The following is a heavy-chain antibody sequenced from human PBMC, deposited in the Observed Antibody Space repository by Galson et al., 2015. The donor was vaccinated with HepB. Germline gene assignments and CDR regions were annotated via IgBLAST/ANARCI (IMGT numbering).Heavy chain of an antibody. CDR2: ISYDGSNK. CDR1: GFTFSSYG. J-gene: IGHJ6*03. V-gene: IGHV3-30*18. D-gene: IGHD2-2*01. Sequence: SLRLSCAASGFTFSSYGMHWVRQAPGKGLEWVAVISYDGSNKYYADSVKGRFTTSRDNSKNTLYLQMNSLRAEDTAVYYCAKDGGYCSSTSCYAYYYYYMDVWGKGTTVTVSS. CDR3: AKDGGYCSSTSCYAYYYYYMDV.